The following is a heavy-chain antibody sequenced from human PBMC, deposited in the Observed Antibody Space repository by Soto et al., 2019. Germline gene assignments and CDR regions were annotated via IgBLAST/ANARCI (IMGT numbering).Heavy chain of an antibody. CDR1: GGSISSGNYY. Sequence: SETLSLTCTVSGGSISSGNYYWSWIRQPPGKGLEWIGYMYHSGSTYYNPSLKSRVTISIDRSKNQFSLKLSSVTAADTAVYYCARDTSRGNSVYYYYYYGMDVWGQVTTVTVS. V-gene: IGHV4-30-2*01. CDR2: MYHSGST. J-gene: IGHJ6*02. D-gene: IGHD6-19*01. CDR3: ARDTSRGNSVYYYYYYGMDV.